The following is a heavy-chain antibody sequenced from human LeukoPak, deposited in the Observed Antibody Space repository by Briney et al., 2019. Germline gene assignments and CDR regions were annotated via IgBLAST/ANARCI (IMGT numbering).Heavy chain of an antibody. J-gene: IGHJ3*02. D-gene: IGHD3-3*01. CDR2: ISAYNGNT. CDR1: GYTFTSYG. V-gene: IGHV1-18*01. CDR3: ARPRITTRECDAFDI. Sequence: ASVTVSCTASGYTFTSYGISWVRQAPGQGLEWMGWISAYNGNTNYAQKLQGRVTMTTDTSTSTAYMELRSLRSDDTAVYYCARPRITTRECDAFDIWGQGTMVTVSS.